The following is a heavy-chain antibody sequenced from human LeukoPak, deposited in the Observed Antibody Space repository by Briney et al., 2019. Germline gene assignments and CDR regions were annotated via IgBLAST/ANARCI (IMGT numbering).Heavy chain of an antibody. CDR1: GFTFSDYY. V-gene: IGHV3-11*01. D-gene: IGHD3-10*01. J-gene: IGHJ6*02. CDR3: ATAAVTPYYGTDL. CDR2: ISSSGSTI. Sequence: GGSLRLSCAASGFTFSDYYMSWIRQAPGKGLEWVSYISSSGSTIYYADSVKGRFTISRDNAKNSLYLQMNSLRAEDTAVYYGATAAVTPYYGTDLWGQGTTVPLS.